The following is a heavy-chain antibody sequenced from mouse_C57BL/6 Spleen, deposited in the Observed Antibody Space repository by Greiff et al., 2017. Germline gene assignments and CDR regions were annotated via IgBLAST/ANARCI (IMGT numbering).Heavy chain of an antibody. J-gene: IGHJ3*01. Sequence: QVQLQQPGAELVKPGASVKLSCKASGYTFTSYWMHWVKQRPGQGLEWIGMIHPNSGSTNYNEKFKSKATLTVDKSSSTAYMQLSSLTSEDSAVYYCATSYYSNYVRFAYWGQGALVTVSA. D-gene: IGHD2-5*01. V-gene: IGHV1-64*01. CDR2: IHPNSGST. CDR1: GYTFTSYW. CDR3: ATSYYSNYVRFAY.